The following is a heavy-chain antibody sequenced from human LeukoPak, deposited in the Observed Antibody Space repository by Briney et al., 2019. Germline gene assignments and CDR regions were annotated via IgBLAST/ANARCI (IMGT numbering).Heavy chain of an antibody. CDR3: ARLRASHPGEAY. CDR1: GGSISSRSYY. V-gene: IGHV4-39*01. CDR2: IFYSGST. D-gene: IGHD3-10*01. Sequence: TSETLSLTCTVSGGSISSRSYYWGWIRQPPGKGLEWIGSIFYSGSTSYNPSLRSRVTIYVDTSKNQFSLRLSSVTATDTAIYYCARLRASHPGEAYWGQGTLVTVSS. J-gene: IGHJ4*02.